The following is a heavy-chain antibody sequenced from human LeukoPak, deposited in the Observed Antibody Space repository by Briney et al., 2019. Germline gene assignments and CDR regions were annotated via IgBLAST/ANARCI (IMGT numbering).Heavy chain of an antibody. D-gene: IGHD2-21*01. CDR2: IGINEDNI. V-gene: IGHV3-48*03. CDR1: GFIFSSYE. J-gene: IGHJ4*02. Sequence: PGGSLRLSCAGHGFIFSSYEINWVRQAPGKGLEWISYIGINEDNIYYADSVKGRFTISRDNATSSVFLQMNSLRVEDTAVYYCARETAHCGGDCYDYWGQRTLVTVSS. CDR3: ARETAHCGGDCYDY.